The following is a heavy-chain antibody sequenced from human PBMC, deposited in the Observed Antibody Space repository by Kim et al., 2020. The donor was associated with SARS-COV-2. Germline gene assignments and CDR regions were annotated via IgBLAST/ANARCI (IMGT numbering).Heavy chain of an antibody. V-gene: IGHV7-4-1*02. J-gene: IGHJ6*02. CDR3: ARGGRCSGGSCSIVYYYYGMDV. CDR2: INTNTGNP. Sequence: ASVKVSCKASGYTFTSYAMNWVRQAPGQGLEWMGWINTNTGNPTYAQGFTGRFVFSLDTSVSTAYLQISSLKAEDTAVYYCARGGRCSGGSCSIVYYYYGMDVWGQGTTVTVSS. D-gene: IGHD2-15*01. CDR1: GYTFTSYA.